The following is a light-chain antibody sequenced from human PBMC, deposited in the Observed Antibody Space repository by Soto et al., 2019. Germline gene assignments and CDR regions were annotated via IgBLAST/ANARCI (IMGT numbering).Light chain of an antibody. J-gene: IGLJ1*01. CDR3: SSYTGSSTPYV. V-gene: IGLV2-14*01. CDR1: STDGGGYNY. CDR2: EVS. Sequence: AGLPPPASWAGAPGQSVTISFSGTSTDGGGYNYVSGYQQHPGKAHKLIIYEVSNRPSRFSNRFSGSTSGNTASLTISGLQAEDEADSYCSSYTGSSTPYVFGTGTKVTVL.